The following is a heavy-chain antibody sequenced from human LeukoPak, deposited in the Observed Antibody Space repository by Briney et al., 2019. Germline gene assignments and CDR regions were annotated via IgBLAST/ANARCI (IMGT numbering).Heavy chain of an antibody. CDR3: ARDQGTVAQGVTVKSPGYSDY. D-gene: IGHD3-10*01. Sequence: PGRSLRLSCAASGFRFSDSGMHWVRQSPGKGLEWVAIIWYDGSGKYYADSVKGRFTISRDNSRNTVYLQMNSLRAEDTAVYFCARDQGTVAQGVTVKSPGYSDYWGQGTLVTVSS. J-gene: IGHJ4*02. CDR1: GFRFSDSG. CDR2: IWYDGSGK. V-gene: IGHV3-33*01.